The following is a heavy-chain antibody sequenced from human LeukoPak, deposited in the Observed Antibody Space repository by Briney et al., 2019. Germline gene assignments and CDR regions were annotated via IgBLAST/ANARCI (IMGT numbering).Heavy chain of an antibody. J-gene: IGHJ4*02. Sequence: GASVKVSCKASGYNFANHHIFWVRQAPGQGPEWLGMISPSDSSTTYAQNFQGRVTMTRDMSTSTVYMEVSGLRSEDTAVYYCARGGGWYLYYFDSWGQGTLVTVSS. CDR2: ISPSDSST. CDR3: ARGGGWYLYYFDS. V-gene: IGHV1-46*01. D-gene: IGHD6-19*01. CDR1: GYNFANHH.